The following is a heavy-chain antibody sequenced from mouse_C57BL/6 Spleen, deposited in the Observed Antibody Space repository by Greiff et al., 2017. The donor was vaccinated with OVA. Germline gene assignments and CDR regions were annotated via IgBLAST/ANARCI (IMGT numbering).Heavy chain of an antibody. Sequence: EVLLVESGGGLVQPGGSLKLSCAASGFTFSDYYMYWVRQTPEKRLEWIAYISHGGGSTYYPATVQGRFTISRDTAKNTLYLQLSRLKSEDTSMDSCARHPASHDAIDYWGQGTTVTVSS. D-gene: IGHD6-1*01. CDR3: ARHPASHDAIDY. CDR1: GFTFSDYY. CDR2: ISHGGGST. V-gene: IGHV5-12*01. J-gene: IGHJ4*01.